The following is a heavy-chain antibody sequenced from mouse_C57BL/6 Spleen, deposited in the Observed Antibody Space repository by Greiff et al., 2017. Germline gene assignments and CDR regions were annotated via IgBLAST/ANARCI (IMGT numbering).Heavy chain of an antibody. D-gene: IGHD2-4*01. V-gene: IGHV5-16*01. CDR1: GFTFSDYY. CDR2: INYDGSST. Sequence: EVKLVESEGGLVQPGSSMKLSCTASGFTFSDYYMAWVRQVPEKGLEWVANINYDGSSTYYLDSLKSRFIISRDNAKNILYLQMSSLRSEDTATYYCARGGDYDGYYYSIDDWGQGTSVTVSS. J-gene: IGHJ4*01. CDR3: ARGGDYDGYYYSIDD.